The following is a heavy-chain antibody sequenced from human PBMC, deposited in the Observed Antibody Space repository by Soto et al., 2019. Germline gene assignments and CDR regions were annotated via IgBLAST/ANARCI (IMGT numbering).Heavy chain of an antibody. CDR2: SISIGGTT. CDR3: AKNYFFDN. Sequence: EVQLLESGGGLVQPGGSLTLPCAASGFTFDSYAMSWVRQAPGKGLEWVSSISIGGTTYYADSVKGRFTISRDNSRNTLYLQMNSLRAEDTAFYYCAKNYFFDNWGQGPLVTVSS. CDR1: GFTFDSYA. V-gene: IGHV3-23*05. J-gene: IGHJ4*02. D-gene: IGHD1-7*01.